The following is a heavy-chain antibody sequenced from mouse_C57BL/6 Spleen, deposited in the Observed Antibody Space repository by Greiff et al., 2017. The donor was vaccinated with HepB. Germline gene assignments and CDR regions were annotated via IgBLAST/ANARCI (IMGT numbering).Heavy chain of an antibody. D-gene: IGHD2-4*01. CDR3: ARSLIYYDYAGDY. J-gene: IGHJ2*01. V-gene: IGHV1-64*01. CDR2: IHPNSGST. Sequence: QVQLQQPGAELVKPGASVKLSCKASGYTFTSYWMHWVKQRPGQGLEWIGMIHPNSGSTNYNEKFKSKATLTVDKSSSTAYMQLSSLTSEDSAVYYCARSLIYYDYAGDYWGQGTTLTVSS. CDR1: GYTFTSYW.